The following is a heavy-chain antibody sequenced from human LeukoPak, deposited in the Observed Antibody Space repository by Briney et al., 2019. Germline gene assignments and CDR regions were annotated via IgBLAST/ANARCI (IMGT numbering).Heavy chain of an antibody. D-gene: IGHD4-17*01. CDR3: ASRHGEGDNWFDP. Sequence: GASVTVSCTASGYTFTSYAMHWVRQAPGQRLEWMGWINAGNGNTKYSQKFQGRVTITRDTSASTAYMKLSSLRSEDTAVYYCASRHGEGDNWFDPWGQGTLVTVSS. CDR2: INAGNGNT. V-gene: IGHV1-3*01. J-gene: IGHJ5*02. CDR1: GYTFTSYA.